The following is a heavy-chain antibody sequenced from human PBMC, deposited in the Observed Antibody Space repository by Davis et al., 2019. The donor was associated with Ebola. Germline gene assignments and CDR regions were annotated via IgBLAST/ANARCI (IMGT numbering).Heavy chain of an antibody. Sequence: ASVKVSCKASGYTFNKYNMHWVRQAPGQRLEWMGWINAGNGYTKYSLKFQGRVTITKDTSASTAYMELSSLRSEDTAVYYCARDFAVLVAGTSAGGFDMWGQGTMVTVSS. J-gene: IGHJ3*02. V-gene: IGHV1-3*01. CDR3: ARDFAVLVAGTSAGGFDM. CDR1: GYTFNKYN. CDR2: INAGNGYT. D-gene: IGHD6-19*01.